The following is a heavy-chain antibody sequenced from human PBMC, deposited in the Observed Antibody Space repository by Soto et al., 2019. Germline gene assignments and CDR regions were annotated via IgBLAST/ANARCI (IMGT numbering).Heavy chain of an antibody. CDR3: ARCRGKYPCYFDN. D-gene: IGHD1-26*01. V-gene: IGHV3-23*01. J-gene: IGHJ4*02. CDR2: TSNGVGNT. CDR1: GFTFNTYA. Sequence: GGSLRLSCAASGFTFNTYAMSWVRQAPGKGLEWVSITSNGVGNTYFADSVKGRFTISRDNSRNTMYLHMKSLRAEDTAIYYCARCRGKYPCYFDNWGPGILVTVSS.